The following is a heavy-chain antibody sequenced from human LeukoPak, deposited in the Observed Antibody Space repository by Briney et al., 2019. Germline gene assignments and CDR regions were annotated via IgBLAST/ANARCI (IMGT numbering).Heavy chain of an antibody. CDR3: ARGSFKIGGDY. CDR1: GITVSANY. D-gene: IGHD3-16*01. Sequence: GGSLRLSCAVSGITVSANYMSWVRQAPGKGLEWVSLISSGGDTYYADSVKGRFTISRDNSKNTLYLQMNSLRAEDTAVYYCARGSFKIGGDYGGGEPLVTVSS. CDR2: ISSGGDT. V-gene: IGHV3-66*01. J-gene: IGHJ4*02.